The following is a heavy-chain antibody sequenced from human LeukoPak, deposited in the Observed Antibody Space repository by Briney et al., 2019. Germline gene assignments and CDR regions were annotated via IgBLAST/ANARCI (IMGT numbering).Heavy chain of an antibody. J-gene: IGHJ4*02. Sequence: SETLSLTCAVYGGSFSGYYWSWIRQPAGKGLEWIGRIYTSGSNNYNPSLKSRVTMSVDTSKNQFSLKLSSVTAADTAVYYCAREAARDYGDYGRTLDYWGQGTLVTVSP. D-gene: IGHD4-17*01. CDR3: AREAARDYGDYGRTLDY. CDR2: IYTSGSN. V-gene: IGHV4-4*07. CDR1: GGSFSGYY.